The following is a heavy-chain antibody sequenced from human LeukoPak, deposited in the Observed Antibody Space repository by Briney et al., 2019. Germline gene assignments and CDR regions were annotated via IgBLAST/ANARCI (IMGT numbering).Heavy chain of an antibody. CDR1: GFIFSSYS. D-gene: IGHD5-18*01. Sequence: AGGSLRLSCAASGFIFSSYSMNWVRQAPGKGLEWVSSISSSDSYIYYADSMKGRFTVSRDNAKNSLYLQMNSLRADDTAVYYCGERSLRQQLWAEDSWGQGTLVTVSS. CDR3: GERSLRQQLWAEDS. V-gene: IGHV3-21*01. J-gene: IGHJ5*01. CDR2: ISSSDSYI.